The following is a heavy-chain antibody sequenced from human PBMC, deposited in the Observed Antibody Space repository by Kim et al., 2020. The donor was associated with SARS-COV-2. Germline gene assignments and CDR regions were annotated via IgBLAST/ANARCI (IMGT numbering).Heavy chain of an antibody. Sequence: RTTYADSVKARFTVSRDNAKNTLYLQMNSLRAEVTAIYYCASRIYTSFDSWGQGALVTVSS. CDR2: RT. J-gene: IGHJ4*02. V-gene: IGHV3-74*01. CDR3: ASRIYTSFDS.